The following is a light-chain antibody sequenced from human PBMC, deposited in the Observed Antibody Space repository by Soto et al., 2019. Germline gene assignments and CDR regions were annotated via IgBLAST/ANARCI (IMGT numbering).Light chain of an antibody. J-gene: IGKJ2*01. CDR2: GAS. CDR3: PQHGSSLYT. V-gene: IGKV3-20*01. CDR1: QSVSSSY. Sequence: EIVLTQSPGTLSLSPGERATLSCRASQSVSSSYLAWYQQKPGQAPRLLIYGASSRATGIPDRFSGSGSGTDFTLTISRLEPEDFAVYYCPQHGSSLYTFGQGTKLEIK.